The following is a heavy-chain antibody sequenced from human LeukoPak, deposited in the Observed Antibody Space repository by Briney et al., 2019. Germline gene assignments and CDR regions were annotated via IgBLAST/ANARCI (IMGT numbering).Heavy chain of an antibody. Sequence: SETLSLTCTVSGGSISSYYWSWIRQPPGKGLEWIGYIYYSGSTYYNPSLKSRVTISVDTSKNQFSLKLSSVTAADTAVYYCAREGLDYGDYKNRDYWGQGTLVTVSS. V-gene: IGHV4-59*12. CDR2: IYYSGST. CDR3: AREGLDYGDYKNRDY. D-gene: IGHD4-17*01. J-gene: IGHJ4*02. CDR1: GGSISSYY.